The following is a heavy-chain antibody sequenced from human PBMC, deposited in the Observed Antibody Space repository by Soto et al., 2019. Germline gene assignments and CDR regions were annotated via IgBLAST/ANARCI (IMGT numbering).Heavy chain of an antibody. V-gene: IGHV3-30*03. J-gene: IGHJ6*02. CDR2: ISYDGSNK. CDR3: AATYYYYGMDV. CDR1: GFTFSSYG. D-gene: IGHD2-15*01. Sequence: HPGGSLRLSCAASGFTFSSYGMHWVRQAPGKGLEWVAVISYDGSNKYYADSVKGRFTISRDNSKNTLYLQMNSLRAEDTAVYYCAATYYYYGMDVWGQGTTVTVSS.